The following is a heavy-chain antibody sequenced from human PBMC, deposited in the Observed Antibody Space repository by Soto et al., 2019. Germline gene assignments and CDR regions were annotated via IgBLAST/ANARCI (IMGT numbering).Heavy chain of an antibody. CDR1: GGSISSYY. J-gene: IGHJ4*02. CDR3: ARGRVEWAAAGTDFDY. Sequence: SETLSLTCTVSGGSISSYYWSWIRQPPGKGLEWIGYIYYSGSTNYNPSLKSRVTISVDTSKNQFSLKLSSVTAADTAVYYCARGRVEWAAAGTDFDYWGQGTLVTVSS. V-gene: IGHV4-59*01. D-gene: IGHD6-13*01. CDR2: IYYSGST.